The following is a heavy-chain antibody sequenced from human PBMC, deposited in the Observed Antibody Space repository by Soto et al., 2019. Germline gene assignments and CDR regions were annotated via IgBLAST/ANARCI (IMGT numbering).Heavy chain of an antibody. CDR3: AKEKAIAVAGNGCMDV. CDR1: GYTFTSYD. D-gene: IGHD6-19*01. J-gene: IGHJ6*02. CDR2: MNPNSGNT. Sequence: ASVKVSCKASGYTFTSYDINWVRQATGQGLEWMGWMNPNSGNTGYAQKFQGRVTMTRNTSISTAYMELNSLRAEDTAVYYCAKEKAIAVAGNGCMDVWGQGPTVTVS. V-gene: IGHV1-8*01.